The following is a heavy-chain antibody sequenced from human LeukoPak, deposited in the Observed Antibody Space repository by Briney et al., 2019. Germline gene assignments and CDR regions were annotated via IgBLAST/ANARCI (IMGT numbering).Heavy chain of an antibody. Sequence: GESLRLSCAASGFSFTRFGMQWVRQAPGKGLEWVTFIRSDGSIKYYADSVKGRFTISRDNSKNTLYLQMNSLRAEDTAVYYCARFFAGDIVATTHFDYWGQGTLVTVSS. V-gene: IGHV3-30*02. CDR3: ARFFAGDIVATTHFDY. D-gene: IGHD5-12*01. CDR2: IRSDGSIK. J-gene: IGHJ4*02. CDR1: GFSFTRFG.